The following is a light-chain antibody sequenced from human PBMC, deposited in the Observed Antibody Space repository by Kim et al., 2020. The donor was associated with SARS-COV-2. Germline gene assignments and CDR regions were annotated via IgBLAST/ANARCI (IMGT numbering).Light chain of an antibody. CDR2: DVS. J-gene: IGLJ2*01. Sequence: GQSITISCTGTSSDVGGYNHVSWYQQHPRKAPKLMIFDVSNRPSGVSNRFSGSKSGNTASLTISGLQAEDEADYYCSSYTSTSLVVFGGGTKSPS. CDR1: SSDVGGYNH. CDR3: SSYTSTSLVV. V-gene: IGLV2-14*03.